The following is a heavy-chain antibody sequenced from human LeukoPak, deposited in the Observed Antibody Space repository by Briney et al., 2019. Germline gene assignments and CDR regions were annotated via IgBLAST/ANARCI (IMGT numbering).Heavy chain of an antibody. CDR3: AIHYYYYDSSGHFDY. CDR2: ISACNGNT. J-gene: IGHJ4*02. Sequence: GASVKVSCKASGYTFTSYGISWVRQAPGQGLEWMGWISACNGNTNYAQKLQGRVTMTTDTSTSTAYMELRSLRSDDTAVYYCAIHYYYYDSSGHFDYWGQGTLVTVSS. V-gene: IGHV1-18*01. D-gene: IGHD3-22*01. CDR1: GYTFTSYG.